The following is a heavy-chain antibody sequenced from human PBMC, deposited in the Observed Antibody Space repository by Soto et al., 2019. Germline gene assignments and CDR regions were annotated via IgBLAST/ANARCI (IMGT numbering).Heavy chain of an antibody. CDR2: ISHDGTNK. V-gene: IGHV3-30*18. Sequence: GGSLTLSCAASAFTFWKFGLHCVRQSPREGLEWVALISHDGTNKYYADSVKGRFTISRDNSKDTLFLHMDNLRPEDTGIYYCAKPTSFVTGFDSWGQGTLVTVSS. D-gene: IGHD2-8*02. J-gene: IGHJ5*01. CDR1: AFTFWKFG. CDR3: AKPTSFVTGFDS.